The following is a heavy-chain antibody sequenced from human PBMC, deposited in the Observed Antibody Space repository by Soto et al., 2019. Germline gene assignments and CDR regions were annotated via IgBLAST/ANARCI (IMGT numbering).Heavy chain of an antibody. V-gene: IGHV3-30*18. J-gene: IGHJ4*02. CDR1: GFTFSSDG. Sequence: QVQLVETGGGVVQPGRSLRLSCAASGFTFSSDGMHWVRQAPGKGLEGVAVISYDGSNKYYADSVKGRFTISRDNSKNTLYLQMNSLRAEDTAVYYCAKDRRSTWSFDYWGLGTLVTVSS. CDR2: ISYDGSNK. CDR3: AKDRRSTWSFDY. D-gene: IGHD6-13*01.